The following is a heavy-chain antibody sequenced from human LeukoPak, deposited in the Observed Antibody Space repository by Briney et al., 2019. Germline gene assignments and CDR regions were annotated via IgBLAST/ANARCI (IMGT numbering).Heavy chain of an antibody. V-gene: IGHV1-18*04. J-gene: IGHJ5*02. CDR3: ARDRVAVPAATDP. CDR2: ISAYNGNT. Sequence: ASVKVSCKASGYTFTGYYMHWVRQAPGQGLEWMGWISAYNGNTNYAQKLQGRVTMTTDTSTSTAYMELRSLRSDDTAVYYCARDRVAVPAATDPWGQGTLVTVSS. CDR1: GYTFTGYY. D-gene: IGHD2-2*01.